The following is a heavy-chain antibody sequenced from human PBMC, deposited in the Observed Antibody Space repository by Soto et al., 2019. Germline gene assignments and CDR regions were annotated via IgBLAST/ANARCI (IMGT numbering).Heavy chain of an antibody. CDR2: ISPESDKA. J-gene: IGHJ4*02. D-gene: IGHD4-17*01. CDR1: GYTFTSFG. Sequence: VQLVQSGAEVKKPGASVRVSCKASGYTFTSFGLSWVRQAPGQGPEWMGWISPESDKATYAHKFQGRITMTTDTSTTTACMDLRSLRADATAVYYCTSDLFFISPSTVTTDAYWGQGTLVSVS. CDR3: TSDLFFISPSTVTTDAY. V-gene: IGHV1-18*01.